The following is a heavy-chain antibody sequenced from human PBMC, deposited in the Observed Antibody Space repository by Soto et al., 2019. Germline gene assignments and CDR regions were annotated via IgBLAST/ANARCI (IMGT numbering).Heavy chain of an antibody. V-gene: IGHV1-3*01. J-gene: IGHJ4*02. Sequence: ASVKVSCKASGYAFTSYAMHWVRQAPGQRLEWMGWINAGNGNTKYSQKFQGRVTITRDTSASTAYMELSSLRSEDTAVYYCAREEPYDSSSKYWGQGTLVTVSS. CDR3: AREEPYDSSSKY. CDR2: INAGNGNT. CDR1: GYAFTSYA. D-gene: IGHD3-22*01.